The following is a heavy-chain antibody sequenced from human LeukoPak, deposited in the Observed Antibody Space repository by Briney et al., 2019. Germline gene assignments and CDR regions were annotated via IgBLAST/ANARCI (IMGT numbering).Heavy chain of an antibody. D-gene: IGHD2-15*01. Sequence: SETLSLTCVVSGGSVRGYYWGWIRQPPGRGLEWIGYVYYSGSTNYNPSFKSRITISVDTSRNQFSLQLSSVTAADTAVYYCARIHRYCSGGACYVLDNWGQGTLGAVSS. J-gene: IGHJ4*02. CDR3: ARIHRYCSGGACYVLDN. V-gene: IGHV4-59*02. CDR1: GGSVRGYY. CDR2: VYYSGST.